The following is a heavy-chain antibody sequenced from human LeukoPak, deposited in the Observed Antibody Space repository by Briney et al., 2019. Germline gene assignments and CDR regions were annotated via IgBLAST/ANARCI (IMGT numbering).Heavy chain of an antibody. CDR3: ARQSHHIITGDAFDI. V-gene: IGHV5-51*01. D-gene: IGHD7-27*01. CDR2: IYPGDSDT. Sequence: GESLKISCKGSGYSFTSYWIGWVRQMPGKGLEWMGIIYPGDSDTRYSPSFQGQVTISADKSISTAYLQWSSLKASDTAMYYCARQSHHIITGDAFDIWGQGTMVTVSS. CDR1: GYSFTSYW. J-gene: IGHJ3*02.